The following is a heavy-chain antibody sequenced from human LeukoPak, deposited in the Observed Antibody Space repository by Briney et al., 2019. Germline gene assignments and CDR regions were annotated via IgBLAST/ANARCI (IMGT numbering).Heavy chain of an antibody. CDR1: GGSISSGGYS. J-gene: IGHJ4*02. CDR3: ARDQGEGFDY. Sequence: SQTLSLTCAVSGGSISSGGYSWSWIRQPPGKGPEWIGYIYHSGSTYYNPSLKSRVTISVDRSKNQFSLKLSSVTAADTAVYYCARDQGEGFDYWGQGTLVTVSS. D-gene: IGHD3-16*01. V-gene: IGHV4-30-2*01. CDR2: IYHSGST.